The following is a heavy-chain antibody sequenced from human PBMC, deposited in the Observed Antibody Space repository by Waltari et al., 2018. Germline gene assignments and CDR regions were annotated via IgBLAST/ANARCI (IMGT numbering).Heavy chain of an antibody. Sequence: EVQLVESGGGLVQPGRSLRLSCTASGFTFGDYAMSWVRQAPGKGLEWVGFIRSKEYGGTTEYAASVKGRFTSARDDSKSIAYLQMNSLTTDDTAVYYCTREASSSDDYYYFYGLDVWGQGTTVTVSS. CDR3: TREASSSDDYYYFYGLDV. V-gene: IGHV3-49*04. D-gene: IGHD6-6*01. CDR1: GFTFGDYA. J-gene: IGHJ6*02. CDR2: IRSKEYGGTT.